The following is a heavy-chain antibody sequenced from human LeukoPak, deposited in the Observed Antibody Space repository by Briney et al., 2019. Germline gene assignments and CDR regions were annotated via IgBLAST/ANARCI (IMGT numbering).Heavy chain of an antibody. V-gene: IGHV1-8*01. J-gene: IGHJ6*02. CDR1: GYTFTSYD. D-gene: IGHD6-19*01. CDR2: MNPNSGNT. Sequence: ASVKVSCKASGYTFTSYDINWVRQATGQGLEWMGWMNPNSGNTGYAQKFQGRVTMTRNTSISTAYMELRSLRSDDTAVYYCARDPWAYSNGWYFNDYYYGMDVWGQGTTVTVSS. CDR3: ARDPWAYSNGWYFNDYYYGMDV.